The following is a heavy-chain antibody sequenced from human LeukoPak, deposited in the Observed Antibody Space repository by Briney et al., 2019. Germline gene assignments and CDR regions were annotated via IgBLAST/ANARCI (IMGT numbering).Heavy chain of an antibody. J-gene: IGHJ4*02. CDR2: ISYDGSNK. CDR3: ARTRTTVTYYFDY. D-gene: IGHD4-17*01. CDR1: GFTFSSYA. Sequence: GGSLRLSCAASGFTFSSYAMHWVRQAPGKGLEWVAVISYDGSNKYYADSVKGRFTISGDNSKNTLYLQMNSLRAEDTAVYYCARTRTTVTYYFDYWGQGTLVTVSS. V-gene: IGHV3-30-3*01.